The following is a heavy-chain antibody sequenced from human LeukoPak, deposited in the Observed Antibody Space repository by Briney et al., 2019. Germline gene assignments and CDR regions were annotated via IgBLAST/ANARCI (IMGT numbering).Heavy chain of an antibody. Sequence: QAGGSLRLACEASGFTFNTYSMNWVRQAPGKGLEWVSGISGSGDHTYYADSVKGRFTISRDTSKNTLYLQMSSLRAEDTAIYYCVRFALSSSLDHWGQGTLVTVSS. CDR2: ISGSGDHT. V-gene: IGHV3-23*01. CDR1: GFTFNTYS. J-gene: IGHJ5*02. CDR3: VRFALSSSLDH. D-gene: IGHD6-13*01.